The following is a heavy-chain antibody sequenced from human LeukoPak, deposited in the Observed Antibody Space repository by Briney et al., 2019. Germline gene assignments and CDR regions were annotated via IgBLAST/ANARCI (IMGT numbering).Heavy chain of an antibody. D-gene: IGHD2-2*01. CDR3: ASTSTGDAFDI. CDR2: ISYDGSNK. J-gene: IGHJ3*02. CDR1: GFTFSSNA. V-gene: IGHV3-30-3*01. Sequence: PGRSLRLSCAASGFTFSSNAMHWVRQAPGKGLEWVAVISYDGSNKYYADSVKGRFTISRDNSKNTLYLQMNSLRAEDTAVYYCASTSTGDAFDIWGQGTMVTVSS.